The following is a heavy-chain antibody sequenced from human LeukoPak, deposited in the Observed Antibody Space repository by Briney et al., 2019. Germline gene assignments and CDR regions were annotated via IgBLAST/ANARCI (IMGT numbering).Heavy chain of an antibody. J-gene: IGHJ4*02. D-gene: IGHD5-24*01. CDR1: GFTFSSYS. CDR3: ATISGRDGYNSWEFKYTY. CDR2: ISSSSSTI. Sequence: GGSLRLSCAASGFTFSSYSMNWVRQAPGKGLEWVSYISSSSSTIYYADSVKGRFTISRDNAKNSLYLQMNSLRAEDTAVYYCATISGRDGYNSWEFKYTYWGQGTLVTVSS. V-gene: IGHV3-48*04.